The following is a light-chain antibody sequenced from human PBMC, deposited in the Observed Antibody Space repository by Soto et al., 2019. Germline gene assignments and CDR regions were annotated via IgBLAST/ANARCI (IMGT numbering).Light chain of an antibody. V-gene: IGKV3-15*01. J-gene: IGKJ1*01. CDR2: ATS. Sequence: EIMMTQSPATLSVSPGERVTLSCRASQSISYNIAWYQQRPGQAPRLLMYATSTRATGIPARFSGSGSETEFTLTISSMQSEDSAVYYCQQYNQWPPWTFGQGTKVEIK. CDR1: QSISYN. CDR3: QQYNQWPPWT.